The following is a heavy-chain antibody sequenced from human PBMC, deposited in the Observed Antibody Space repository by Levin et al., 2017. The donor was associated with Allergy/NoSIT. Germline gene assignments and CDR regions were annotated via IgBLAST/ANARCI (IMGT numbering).Heavy chain of an antibody. Sequence: GASVKVSCKASGYTFTSYGISWVRQAPGQGLEWMGWISAYNGNTNYAQKLQGRVTMTTDTSTSTAYMELRSLRSDDTAVYYCARDGGDIVVVPAAYYYYYYGMDVWGQGTTVTVSS. J-gene: IGHJ6*02. D-gene: IGHD2-2*01. CDR1: GYTFTSYG. V-gene: IGHV1-18*01. CDR3: ARDGGDIVVVPAAYYYYYYGMDV. CDR2: ISAYNGNT.